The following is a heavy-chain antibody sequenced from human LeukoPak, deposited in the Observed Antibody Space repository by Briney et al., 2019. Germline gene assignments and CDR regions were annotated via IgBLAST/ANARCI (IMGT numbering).Heavy chain of an antibody. CDR1: GFTVSSNY. V-gene: IGHV3-53*01. D-gene: IGHD1-26*01. Sequence: GGSLRLSCAASGFTVSSNYMSWVRQAPGKGLEWVSVIYSGGSTYYADSVKGRFTISRDNSKNTLYLQMNSLRAEDTAVYYCARYALSGSYYGYWGQGTLVTVSS. J-gene: IGHJ4*02. CDR2: IYSGGST. CDR3: ARYALSGSYYGY.